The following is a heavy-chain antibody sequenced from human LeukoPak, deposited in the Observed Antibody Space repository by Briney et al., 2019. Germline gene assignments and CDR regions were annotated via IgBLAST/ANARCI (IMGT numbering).Heavy chain of an antibody. Sequence: GGSLRLSCAASGFTFSNYAMSWVRQAPGKGLEWVSSITGSGGSTYYADSVKGRFTISRDNSKNTLYLQMSSLRAEDTAVYYCAKDKGDFWSGHHYWGQGTLVTVS. D-gene: IGHD3-3*01. CDR3: AKDKGDFWSGHHY. V-gene: IGHV3-23*01. CDR1: GFTFSNYA. CDR2: ITGSGGST. J-gene: IGHJ4*02.